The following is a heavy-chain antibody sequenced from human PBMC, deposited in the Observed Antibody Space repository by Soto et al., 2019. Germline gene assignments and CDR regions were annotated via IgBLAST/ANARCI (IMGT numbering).Heavy chain of an antibody. D-gene: IGHD3-22*01. J-gene: IGHJ4*02. Sequence: XESLRLSFATSGFIFNDYAMYWVRQAPGQGLEWVAIISSDGHHQFYLDNLRGRFTVSRDNSKNTLYLQMNSLRPEDTAVYYCSRGKYYHQSSGLHADYWGPGTVVTVSS. V-gene: IGHV3-30*03. CDR3: SRGKYYHQSSGLHADY. CDR2: ISSDGHHQ. CDR1: GFIFNDYA.